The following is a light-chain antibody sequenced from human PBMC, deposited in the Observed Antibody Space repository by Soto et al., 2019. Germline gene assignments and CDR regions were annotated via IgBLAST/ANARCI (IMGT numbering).Light chain of an antibody. J-gene: IGLJ2*01. V-gene: IGLV2-14*01. CDR3: SSYTSSSILGV. CDR2: DVS. Sequence: QSALTQPASVSGSPGQSITISCTGTSSDVGGYNYVSWYQQHPGKAPKLMIYDVSNRPSGVSNRFSCSKSGNTASLTISGLQAEDEADYYCSSYTSSSILGVFGGGTKLTVL. CDR1: SSDVGGYNY.